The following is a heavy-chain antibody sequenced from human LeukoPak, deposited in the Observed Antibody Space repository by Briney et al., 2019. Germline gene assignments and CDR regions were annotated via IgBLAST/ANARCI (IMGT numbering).Heavy chain of an antibody. Sequence: SETLSLTCTVSGGSISSSSYYWGWIRQPPGKGLEWIGTIYYSGRTYYSPSLKSRVTMPVDPSNNQFSLNLRSVTAADTAVYYCARRRYYDGSGYLEWGQGTLLSVSS. V-gene: IGHV4-39*01. CDR1: GGSISSSSYY. D-gene: IGHD3-22*01. CDR2: IYYSGRT. J-gene: IGHJ1*01. CDR3: ARRRYYDGSGYLE.